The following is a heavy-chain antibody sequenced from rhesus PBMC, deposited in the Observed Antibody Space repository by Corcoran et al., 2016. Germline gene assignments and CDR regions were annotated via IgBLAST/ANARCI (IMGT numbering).Heavy chain of an antibody. D-gene: IGHD6-31*01. CDR1: GFTFGSYA. Sequence: QVQLVQSGAEVKKPGASVKVSCKASGFTFGSYAINWVRQAPGQGLEWMRVIIPLVGITNDAEQFQCRVTITADTSTSTAYMELSSLRSKDTAVYYCAREVAAAPRGDYFDYWGQGVLVTVSS. J-gene: IGHJ4*01. CDR3: AREVAAAPRGDYFDY. CDR2: IIPLVGIT. V-gene: IGHV1-198*02.